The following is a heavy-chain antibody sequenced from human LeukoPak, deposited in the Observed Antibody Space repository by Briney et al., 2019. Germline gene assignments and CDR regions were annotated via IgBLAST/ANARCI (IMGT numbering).Heavy chain of an antibody. Sequence: SETLSLTCAVYGGSFSGYYWSWIRQPPGKGLEWIGEINHSGSTNYNPSLKSRVTIPVDTSKNQFSLKLSSVTAADTAVYYCARVGATTPDAFDIWGQGTMVTVSS. CDR2: INHSGST. CDR3: ARVGATTPDAFDI. J-gene: IGHJ3*02. CDR1: GGSFSGYY. V-gene: IGHV4-34*01. D-gene: IGHD1-26*01.